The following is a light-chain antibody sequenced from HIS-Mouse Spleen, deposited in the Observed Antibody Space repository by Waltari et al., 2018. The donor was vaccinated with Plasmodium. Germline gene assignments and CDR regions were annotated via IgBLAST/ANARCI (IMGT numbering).Light chain of an antibody. J-gene: IGKJ1*01. CDR1: QSVLYSSNNKNY. CDR3: QQYYSTPWT. V-gene: IGKV4-1*01. Sequence: DIVMTQSPDSLAVSLGERATINCKSSQSVLYSSNNKNYLAWYQQKPGQPPKLLIYCAFTRESGVPDRFSGSGSGTDCTLTISSRQAEDVAVYYCQQYYSTPWTFGQGTKVEIK. CDR2: CAF.